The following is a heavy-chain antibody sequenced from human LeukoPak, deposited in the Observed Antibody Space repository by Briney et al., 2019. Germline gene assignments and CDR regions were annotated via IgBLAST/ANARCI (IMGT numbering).Heavy chain of an antibody. Sequence: SSETLSLTCTVSGGSISSYYWSWIRQPPGKGLEWIGYIYYSGSTNYNPSLKSRVTISVDTSKNQFSLKLSSVTAADTAVYYCARAGHYDYVWGSYRYDAFDIWGQGTMVTVSS. CDR1: GGSISSYY. J-gene: IGHJ3*02. CDR3: ARAGHYDYVWGSYRYDAFDI. CDR2: IYYSGST. D-gene: IGHD3-16*02. V-gene: IGHV4-59*01.